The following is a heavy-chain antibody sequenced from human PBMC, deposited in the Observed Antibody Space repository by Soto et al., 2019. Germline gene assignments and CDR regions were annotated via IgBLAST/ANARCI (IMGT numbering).Heavy chain of an antibody. D-gene: IGHD1-26*01. CDR2: IIPMSCAT. J-gene: IGHJ4*02. CDR1: GGTFSSYA. V-gene: IGHV1-69*12. Sequence: QVQLVQSGAEVKKPGSSVKVSCKASGGTFSSYALSWVRQAPGQGLEWMGGIIPMSCATNYAQKFQGRVTFTADESTNTAYLELTSLRSEDTAVYYCARGGPENDYWGQGTLVTVSS. CDR3: ARGGPENDY.